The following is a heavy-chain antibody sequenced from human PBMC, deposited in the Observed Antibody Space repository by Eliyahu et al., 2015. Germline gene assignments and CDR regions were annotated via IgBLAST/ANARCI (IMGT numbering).Heavy chain of an antibody. V-gene: IGHV4-31*03. D-gene: IGHD3-16*01. J-gene: IGHJ5*02. CDR1: XGSISSXGYY. CDR2: IYYSGST. Sequence: QVQLQESGPGLVKPSQTLSLTCXVSXGSISSXGYYWSWIRQHPGKGLEWIGYIYYSGSTYYNPSLKSRVTISVDTSKNQFSLKLSSVTAADTAVYYCARDTSLFGGWFDPWGQGTLVTVSS. CDR3: ARDTSLFGGWFDP.